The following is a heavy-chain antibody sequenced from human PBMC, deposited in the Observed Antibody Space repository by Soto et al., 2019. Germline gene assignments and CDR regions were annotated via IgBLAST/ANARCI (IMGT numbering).Heavy chain of an antibody. V-gene: IGHV1-69*13. D-gene: IGHD5-18*01. J-gene: IGHJ4*02. CDR3: ASALRYSYGLDY. CDR2: IIPIFGTA. CDR1: GGTFSSYA. Sequence: SVKVSCKASGGTFSSYAISWVRQAPGQGLEWMGGIIPIFGTANYAQKFQGRVTITADESTSTAYMELSSLRSEDTAVYYCASALRYSYGLDYWGRGTLVTVSS.